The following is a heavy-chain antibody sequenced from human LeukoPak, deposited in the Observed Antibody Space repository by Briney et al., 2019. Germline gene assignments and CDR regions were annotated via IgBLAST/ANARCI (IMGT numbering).Heavy chain of an antibody. D-gene: IGHD2-21*02. V-gene: IGHV3-48*03. CDR3: AREVASCGGDCLAP. CDR2: ISSSGTMI. CDR1: GFTSSSYE. Sequence: PGGSLRLSCAASGFTSSSYEFNWVRQAPGKGLEWVSYISSSGTMIYYADSVKGRFTISRDNSKNSLYLQMNNLRAEDTAVYYCAREVASCGGDCLAPWGQGTLVTVSS. J-gene: IGHJ5*02.